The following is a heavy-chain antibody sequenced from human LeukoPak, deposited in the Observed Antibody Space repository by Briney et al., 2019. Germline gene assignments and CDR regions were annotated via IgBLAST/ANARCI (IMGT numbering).Heavy chain of an antibody. CDR3: ARGRDAFDI. Sequence: GGSLRLSCAASGFSFNNYAMVWVRQTPGKGLEWVSVISAGNDIVYADSVKGRFSISRDSSKNTLYLQMNSLRVEDTAVYYCARGRDAFDIWGQGTMVTVSS. J-gene: IGHJ3*02. CDR1: GFSFNNYA. CDR2: ISAGNDI. V-gene: IGHV3-23*01.